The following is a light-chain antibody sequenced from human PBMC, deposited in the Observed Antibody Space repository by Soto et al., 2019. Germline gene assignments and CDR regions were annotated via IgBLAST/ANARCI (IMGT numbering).Light chain of an antibody. CDR3: QQYNSWPPIT. V-gene: IGKV3-15*01. CDR2: GAS. Sequence: EIVLTQSPATLSLSPGERATLSCSASQSVRTKLAWYQQKAGQAPRLLIYGASTRATGIPDRFSGSGSGTEFTLTISSLQSEDFAVYYCQQYNSWPPITFGQGTRLEIK. CDR1: QSVRTK. J-gene: IGKJ5*01.